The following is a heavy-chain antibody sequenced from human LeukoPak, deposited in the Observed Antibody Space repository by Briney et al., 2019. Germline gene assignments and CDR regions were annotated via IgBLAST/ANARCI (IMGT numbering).Heavy chain of an antibody. V-gene: IGHV3-7*02. J-gene: IGHJ4*02. CDR2: IKEDGSET. CDR3: ARTTYGDY. D-gene: IGHD1-1*01. Sequence: PGGSLRLSCAASGFTLGSYWMTWVRQAPRKGLEWAAAIKEDGSETYYVDSVKGRFTISRDNAKNSLYLQMSSLRDEDTAVYYCARTTYGDYWGQGTLVTVSS. CDR1: GFTLGSYW.